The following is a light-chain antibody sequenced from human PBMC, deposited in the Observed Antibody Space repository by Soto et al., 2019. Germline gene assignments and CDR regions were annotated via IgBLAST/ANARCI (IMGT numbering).Light chain of an antibody. CDR3: QQYNSYSLT. J-gene: IGKJ4*01. Sequence: DIQMTQSPSTLSASVGYRVTITCRASQSISSWLAWYQQKPGKAPKLLIYDASSLESGVPSRFSGSGSGTEFTLTISSLQPDDFATYYCQQYNSYSLTFGGGTKVEIK. CDR1: QSISSW. CDR2: DAS. V-gene: IGKV1-5*01.